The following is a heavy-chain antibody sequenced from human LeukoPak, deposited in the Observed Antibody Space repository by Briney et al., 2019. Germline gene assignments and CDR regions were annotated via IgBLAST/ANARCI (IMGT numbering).Heavy chain of an antibody. V-gene: IGHV1-69*04. D-gene: IGHD3-10*01. CDR3: YSITMVRGRDYFDY. Sequence: SVKVSCKASGGTFSSYAISWVRQAPGQGLEWMGRIIPILGIANYAQKFQGRVTITADKSTSTAYVELSSLRSEDTAVYYCYSITMVRGRDYFDYWGQGTLVTVSS. J-gene: IGHJ4*02. CDR1: GGTFSSYA. CDR2: IIPILGIA.